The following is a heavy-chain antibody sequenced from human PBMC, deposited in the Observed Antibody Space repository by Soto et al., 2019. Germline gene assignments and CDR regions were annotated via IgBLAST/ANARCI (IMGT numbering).Heavy chain of an antibody. CDR1: GGTFSSYA. CDR2: IIPIFGTA. CDR3: ASIVGLSIAAAGTSFNYYYGMDV. D-gene: IGHD6-13*01. J-gene: IGHJ6*02. Sequence: QVQLVQSGAEVKKPGSSVKVSCKASGGTFSSYAISWVRQAPGQGLEWMGGIIPIFGTANYAQKFQGRVTINADESTSTAYMEMSSLRSEDTAVYYCASIVGLSIAAAGTSFNYYYGMDVWGQGTTVTVSS. V-gene: IGHV1-69*12.